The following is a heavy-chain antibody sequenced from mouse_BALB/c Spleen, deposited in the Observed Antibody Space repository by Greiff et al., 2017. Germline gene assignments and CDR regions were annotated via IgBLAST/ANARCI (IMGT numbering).Heavy chain of an antibody. V-gene: IGHV3-6*02. CDR2: ISYDGSN. D-gene: IGHD1-1*01. J-gene: IGHJ3*01. Sequence: ESGPGLVKPSQSLSLTCSVTGYSITSGYYWNWIRQFPGNKLEWMGYISYDGSNNYNPSLKNRISITRDTSKNQFFLKLNSVTTEDTATYYCARDYYGSGPFAYWGQGTLVTVSA. CDR1: GYSITSGYY. CDR3: ARDYYGSGPFAY.